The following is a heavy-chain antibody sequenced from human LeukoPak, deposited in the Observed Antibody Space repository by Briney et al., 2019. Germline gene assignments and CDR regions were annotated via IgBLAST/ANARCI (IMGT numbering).Heavy chain of an antibody. V-gene: IGHV3-30*02. Sequence: GGSLRLSCAASGFTFSSYGMHWVRQAPGMGLEWVASMRSGLSNEYYADSVKGRFTISRDSSKNTLELQMNSLRPEVTAVYYCAKAGTQQWLLYVGVSWGQGTRVTVSS. CDR1: GFTFSSYG. D-gene: IGHD6-19*01. J-gene: IGHJ4*02. CDR2: MRSGLSNE. CDR3: AKAGTQQWLLYVGVS.